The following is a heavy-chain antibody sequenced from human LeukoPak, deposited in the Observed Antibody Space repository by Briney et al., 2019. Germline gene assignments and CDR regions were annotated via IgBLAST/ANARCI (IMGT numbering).Heavy chain of an antibody. D-gene: IGHD4-17*01. CDR1: GFTFSSYS. CDR3: ARDVLQLSDYGDYDDY. CDR2: ISSSSSYI. V-gene: IGHV3-21*01. Sequence: GGSLRLSCAASGFTFSSYSMNWVRQAPGKGLEWVSSISSSSSYIYYADSVKGRFTISRDNAKNSLYLQMNSLRAEDTAVYYSARDVLQLSDYGDYDDYWGQGTLVTVSS. J-gene: IGHJ4*02.